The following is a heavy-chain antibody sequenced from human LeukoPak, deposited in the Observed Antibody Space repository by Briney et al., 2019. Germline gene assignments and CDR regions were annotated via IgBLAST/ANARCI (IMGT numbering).Heavy chain of an antibody. D-gene: IGHD4-23*01. V-gene: IGHV3-53*01. Sequence: GGSLRLSCAASGFTFSSYGMSWVRQAPGKGLEWVSLIYSGGTTYYADSVKGRFTISRDNSKNTLYLQMNSLRAEDTAVYYCARRAGGYSHPYDYWGRGILVTVSS. CDR3: ARRAGGYSHPYDY. CDR2: IYSGGTT. J-gene: IGHJ4*02. CDR1: GFTFSSYG.